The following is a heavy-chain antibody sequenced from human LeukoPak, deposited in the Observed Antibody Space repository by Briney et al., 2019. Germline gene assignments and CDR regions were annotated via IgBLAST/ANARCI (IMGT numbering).Heavy chain of an antibody. CDR1: GFTFSNYG. CDR3: VKDRWVDY. Sequence: GGSLRLSCAASGFTFSNYGMHWVRQAPGKGLEYVSSISSEGGTTYYADSVKGRFTISRDNSKNTLYLQMSSLRTEDTAVYYCVKDRWVDYWGQGTLVTVSS. D-gene: IGHD4-23*01. CDR2: ISSEGGTT. J-gene: IGHJ4*02. V-gene: IGHV3-64D*06.